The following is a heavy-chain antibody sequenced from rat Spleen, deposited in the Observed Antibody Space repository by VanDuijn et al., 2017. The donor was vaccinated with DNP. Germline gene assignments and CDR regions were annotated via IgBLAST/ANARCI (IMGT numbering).Heavy chain of an antibody. CDR3: ARLRLEWEVRAMDA. CDR2: INYSGST. J-gene: IGHJ4*01. D-gene: IGHD1-1*01. Sequence: EVQLQESGPGLVKPSQSLSLTCSVTGYSITSNYWGWIRQFPGNKMEWIGHINYSGSTSYNPSLKSRISITRDTSKNQFFLQLNSLTTEDTATYYCARLRLEWEVRAMDAWGQGTSVTVSS. CDR1: GYSITSNY. V-gene: IGHV3-1*01.